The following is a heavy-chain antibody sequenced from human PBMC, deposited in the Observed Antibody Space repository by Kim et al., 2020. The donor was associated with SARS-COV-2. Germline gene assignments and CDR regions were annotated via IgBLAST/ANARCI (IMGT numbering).Heavy chain of an antibody. CDR3: AKDQFTVTTFDLYAGDY. D-gene: IGHD4-4*01. V-gene: IGHV3-30*02. J-gene: IGHJ4*02. Sequence: VKGRFTISRDNSKNTLYLQMNSLRAEDTAVYYCAKDQFTVTTFDLYAGDYWGQGTLVTVSS.